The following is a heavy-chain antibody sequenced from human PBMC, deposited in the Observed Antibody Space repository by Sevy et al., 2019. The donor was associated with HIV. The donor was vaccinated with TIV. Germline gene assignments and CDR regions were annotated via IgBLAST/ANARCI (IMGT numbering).Heavy chain of an antibody. V-gene: IGHV3-74*01. D-gene: IGHD3-22*01. CDR2: INTDGESI. Sequence: GGSLRLSCAASGFTFSNYWMHWVRQAPGKGLVWVSHINTDGESIRYADSVKGRFTISRDNAKNSLYLQMNSLRAEDTAVYYCARGILYYYDSSGSDYWGQGTLVTVSS. J-gene: IGHJ4*02. CDR1: GFTFSNYW. CDR3: ARGILYYYDSSGSDY.